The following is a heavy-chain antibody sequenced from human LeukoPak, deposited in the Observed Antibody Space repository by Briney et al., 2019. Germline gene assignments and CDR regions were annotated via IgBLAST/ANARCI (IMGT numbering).Heavy chain of an antibody. CDR2: IKSKVYGETI. CDR3: SRASFGVVVNMYYFDY. Sequence: GGSLRLSCAASGFTFSSYAMGWFRQAPGKGLEWLSFIKSKVYGETIEYAASVKGRFTISRDDSKSIAYLHMNSLETEDTAIYFCSRASFGVVVNMYYFDYWGLGTLVTVSS. V-gene: IGHV3-49*03. D-gene: IGHD3-3*01. J-gene: IGHJ4*02. CDR1: GFTFSSYA.